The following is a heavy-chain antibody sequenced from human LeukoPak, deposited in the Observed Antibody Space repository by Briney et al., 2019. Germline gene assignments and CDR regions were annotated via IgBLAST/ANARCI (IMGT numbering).Heavy chain of an antibody. CDR3: ARVKFVWSDSSGYSDAFDI. Sequence: PGGSLRLSCAASGFTFSSYPMSWVRQAPGKGLEWASSISSSSSYIYYADSVKGRFTISRDNAKNSLYLQMNSLRAEDTAVYYCARVKFVWSDSSGYSDAFDIWGQGTMVTVSS. CDR1: GFTFSSYP. J-gene: IGHJ3*02. D-gene: IGHD3-22*01. CDR2: ISSSSSYI. V-gene: IGHV3-21*01.